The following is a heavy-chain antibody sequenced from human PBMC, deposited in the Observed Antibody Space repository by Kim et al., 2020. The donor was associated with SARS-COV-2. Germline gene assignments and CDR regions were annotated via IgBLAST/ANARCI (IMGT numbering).Heavy chain of an antibody. J-gene: IGHJ5*02. V-gene: IGHV4-4*07. Sequence: SETLSLTCTVSGDSITNSVRTYYWSWIRQPAGKGLEWIGRIYSSGSTNYNPSLKSRVTMSVDTANNHSSLRLKSVTAADTAVYYCARVVGNWFDPWGPGSLVAVSS. D-gene: IGHD3-16*02. CDR1: GDSITNSVRTYY. CDR3: ARVVGNWFDP. CDR2: IYSSGST.